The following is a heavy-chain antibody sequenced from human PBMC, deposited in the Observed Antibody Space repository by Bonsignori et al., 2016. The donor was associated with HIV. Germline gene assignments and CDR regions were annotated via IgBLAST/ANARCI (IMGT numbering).Heavy chain of an antibody. D-gene: IGHD1-26*01. Sequence: GESLKISCAASGFTFSSYWMHWVRQAPGKGLVWVSRINSDGSSATYADSVRGRFTISRDNAKKTVYLQMNSLRAEDTAVYYCVRATGSYKGDGFDIWGQGTMVTVSS. CDR2: INSDGSSA. CDR1: GFTFSSYW. V-gene: IGHV3-74*01. CDR3: VRATGSYKGDGFDI. J-gene: IGHJ3*02.